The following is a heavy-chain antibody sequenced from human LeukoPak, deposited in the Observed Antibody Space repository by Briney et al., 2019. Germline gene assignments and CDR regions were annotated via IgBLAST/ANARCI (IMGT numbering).Heavy chain of an antibody. Sequence: PSETLSLTCTVSGGSITSSNYYWGWSRQPQGKGVDWIACFYYSGSTNYTPSLNSRVAISVPTSKNQFSLKLRSVTAADTSVYYCVYYYGSGSVEYWGQGTLVTVSS. CDR2: FYYSGST. V-gene: IGHV4-39*01. J-gene: IGHJ4*02. CDR3: VYYYGSGSVEY. D-gene: IGHD3-10*01. CDR1: GGSITSSNYY.